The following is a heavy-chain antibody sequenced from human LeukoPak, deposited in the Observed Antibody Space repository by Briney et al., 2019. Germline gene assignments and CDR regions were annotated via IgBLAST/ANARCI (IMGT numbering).Heavy chain of an antibody. D-gene: IGHD6-13*01. J-gene: IGHJ4*02. CDR1: GYTFTSYG. V-gene: IGHV1-18*01. Sequence: ASVKVSCKASGYTFTSYGISWVRQAPGQGLEWMGWITTYNGNTNYAQQLQGRVTMTTDTSTSTAYMELRSVRSDDTAVYYCARLYSSSWYEFLDYWGQGTLVTVSS. CDR3: ARLYSSSWYEFLDY. CDR2: ITTYNGNT.